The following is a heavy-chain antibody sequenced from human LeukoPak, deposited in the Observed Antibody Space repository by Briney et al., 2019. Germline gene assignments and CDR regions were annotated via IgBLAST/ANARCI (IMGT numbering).Heavy chain of an antibody. Sequence: GRSLRLSCAASAFTFSSSAMSWVRQAPGKGLEWVSAISGRGHRTFYADSVKGRFTISRDNSNNRLYLQMNSLRADDTALYYCAKGGSFRAFDYWGQGTLVTVSS. CDR1: AFTFSSSA. V-gene: IGHV3-23*01. CDR3: AKGGSFRAFDY. D-gene: IGHD6-13*01. CDR2: ISGRGHRT. J-gene: IGHJ4*02.